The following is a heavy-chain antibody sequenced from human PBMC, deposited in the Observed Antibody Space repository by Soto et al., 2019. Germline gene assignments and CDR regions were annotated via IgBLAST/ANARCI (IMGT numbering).Heavy chain of an antibody. CDR2: IHRGGST. CDR3: ARSANTYGAPFDY. CDR1: GFTVGNNY. J-gene: IGHJ4*02. D-gene: IGHD5-18*01. Sequence: EVHLVESGGGLVQPGGSLRLSCAASGFTVGNNYMSWVRQAPGKGLEWVSIIHRGGSTSYADSMKGRFTISRDSSKNILYLQINGLTADDTAGYYCARSANTYGAPFDYWGQGALVTVSS. V-gene: IGHV3-66*01.